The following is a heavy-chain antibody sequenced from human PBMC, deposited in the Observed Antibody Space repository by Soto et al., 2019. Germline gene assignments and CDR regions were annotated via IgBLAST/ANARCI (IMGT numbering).Heavy chain of an antibody. CDR2: IYYSGST. D-gene: IGHD1-7*01. J-gene: IGHJ4*02. Sequence: PSETLSLTCTVSGGSISSYYWSWIRQPPGKGLEWIGYIYYSGSTNYNPSLKSRVTISVDTSKNQFSLKLSSVTAADTAVYYCARDRLELLTPVPGLDYWGQGTLVTVSS. V-gene: IGHV4-59*01. CDR1: GGSISSYY. CDR3: ARDRLELLTPVPGLDY.